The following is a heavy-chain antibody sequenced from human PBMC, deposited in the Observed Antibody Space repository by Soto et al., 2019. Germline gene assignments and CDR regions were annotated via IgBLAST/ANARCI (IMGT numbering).Heavy chain of an antibody. V-gene: IGHV1-46*03. CDR2: INPSGGST. Sequence: ASVKVSCKASGYTFTSYYMHWVRQAPGQGLEWMGIINPSGGSTSYAQKFQGRVTMTRDTSTSTVYMELSSLRSEDTAVYYCARVQCLNNLLCPDDAFDIWGQGTMVTVSS. J-gene: IGHJ3*02. CDR3: ARVQCLNNLLCPDDAFDI. CDR1: GYTFTSYY. D-gene: IGHD4-4*01.